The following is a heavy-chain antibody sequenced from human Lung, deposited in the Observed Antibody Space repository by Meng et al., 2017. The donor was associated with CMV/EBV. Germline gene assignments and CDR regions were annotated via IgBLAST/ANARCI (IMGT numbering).Heavy chain of an antibody. J-gene: IGHJ6*02. D-gene: IGHD3-16*02. CDR1: GFRFSNYD. V-gene: IGHV3-33*06. CDR2: ILFDGSNQ. Sequence: SCVASGFRFSNYDMHWVRQAPGKGLEWVAVILFDGSNQYYGDSVKGRFTISRDNSKNTLYLQTNSLRVEDTAVYYCANLMDRYSAAVFGHGLDAXGQGXTVTVSS. CDR3: ANLMDRYSAAVFGHGLDA.